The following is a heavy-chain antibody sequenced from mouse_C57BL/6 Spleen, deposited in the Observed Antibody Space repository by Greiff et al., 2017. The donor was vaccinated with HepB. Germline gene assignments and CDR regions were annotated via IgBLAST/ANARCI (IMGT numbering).Heavy chain of an antibody. CDR1: GYAFSSYW. CDR2: IYPGDGDT. CDR3: ARSGDYDGSSSAWFAY. Sequence: VQLQQSGAELVKPGASVKISCKASGYAFSSYWMNWVKQRPGKGLERIGQIYPGDGDTNYNGKFKGKATLTADKSSSTAYMQLSSLTSEDSAVYGCARSGDYDGSSSAWFAYWGKGTLVTVAA. D-gene: IGHD1-1*01. J-gene: IGHJ3*01. V-gene: IGHV1-80*01.